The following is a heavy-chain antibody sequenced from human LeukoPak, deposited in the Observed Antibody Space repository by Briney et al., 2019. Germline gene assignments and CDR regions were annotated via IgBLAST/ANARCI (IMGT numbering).Heavy chain of an antibody. CDR3: ARDYGGSSPFDY. Sequence: GGSLRLSCAASGFSFTTYWMSWVRQAPGKGLEWVANINQDGTEKYYVDSVKGRFTISRDNAKNSLYLQMNSLRAEDTAVYYCARDYGGSSPFDYWGQGTLVTVSS. V-gene: IGHV3-7*01. D-gene: IGHD4-23*01. CDR2: INQDGTEK. CDR1: GFSFTTYW. J-gene: IGHJ4*02.